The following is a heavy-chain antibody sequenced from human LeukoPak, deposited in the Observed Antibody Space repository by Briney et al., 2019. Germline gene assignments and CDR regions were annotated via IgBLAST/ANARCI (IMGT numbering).Heavy chain of an antibody. D-gene: IGHD3-3*01. CDR3: ARINDFWSGYYQAY. CDR1: GGSFSGYY. J-gene: IGHJ4*02. V-gene: IGHV4-34*01. CDR2: INHSGST. Sequence: PSETLSLTCAVYGGSFSGYYWSWIRQPPGKGLEWIGEINHSGSTNYNPSLKSRVTISVDTSKNQFSLKLSSVTAADTAVYYCARINDFWSGYYQAYWGQGTLVTVSS.